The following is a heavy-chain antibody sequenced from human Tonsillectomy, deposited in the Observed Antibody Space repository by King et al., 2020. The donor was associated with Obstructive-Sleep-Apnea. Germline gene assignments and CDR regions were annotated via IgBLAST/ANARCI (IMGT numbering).Heavy chain of an antibody. D-gene: IGHD3-10*01. CDR2: IYYSGST. CDR3: AGGMGMGFRITMVRGVIGANWFDP. Sequence: QLQESGPGLVKPSETLSLTCTVSGGSISSSSYYWGWIRQPPGKGLEWIGSIYYSGSTYYNPSLKSRVTISVDTSKNQFSLKLSSVTAADTAVYYCAGGMGMGFRITMVRGVIGANWFDPWGQGTLVTVSS. CDR1: GGSISSSSYY. V-gene: IGHV4-39*07. J-gene: IGHJ5*02.